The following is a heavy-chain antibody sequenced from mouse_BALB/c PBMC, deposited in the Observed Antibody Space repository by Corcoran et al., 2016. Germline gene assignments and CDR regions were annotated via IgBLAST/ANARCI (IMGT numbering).Heavy chain of an antibody. Sequence: QVTLQESGAGILQPSQTLRLTCSFSGFSLSTSGMVLSWIRQPSGKGLEWLAHLYWDDDKRYNPSLTSRLTISKDTSRNQVFLKVTSVDTADTATYYCARSLLYSYFFDYWGQGTTLTVSA. CDR3: ARSLLYSYFFDY. V-gene: IGHV8-12*01. J-gene: IGHJ2*01. D-gene: IGHD2-1*01. CDR1: GFSLSTSGMV. CDR2: LYWDDDK.